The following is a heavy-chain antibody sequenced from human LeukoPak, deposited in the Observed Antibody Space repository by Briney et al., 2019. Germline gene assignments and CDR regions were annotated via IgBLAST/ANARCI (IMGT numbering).Heavy chain of an antibody. J-gene: IGHJ4*02. Sequence: PGGSLRLSCAASGFTFTTYAMSWVRQAPGKGLERVSTVGGNGGSTYYADSVKGRFTISRDNPKNTLYLQMNTLRAEDAAVYYCAKGYSGSYRSYFDYWGQGSLVTVSS. CDR3: AKGYSGSYRSYFDY. V-gene: IGHV3-23*01. CDR2: VGGNGGST. CDR1: GFTFTTYA. D-gene: IGHD1-26*01.